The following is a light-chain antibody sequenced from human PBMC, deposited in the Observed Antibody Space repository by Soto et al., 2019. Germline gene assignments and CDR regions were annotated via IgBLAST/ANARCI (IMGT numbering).Light chain of an antibody. V-gene: IGLV2-14*03. CDR2: DVT. CDR1: SSDVGGYNY. J-gene: IGLJ1*01. Sequence: QSFLTHSASVSGTPGQSITLSCTGTSSDVGGYNYVSWYQQHPGKAPKVLIYDVTNRPSGVSNRFSGSKSGNTASLTISGLQAEDEADYYCSSYRSSSPVYVFGPGTKVTGL. CDR3: SSYRSSSPVYV.